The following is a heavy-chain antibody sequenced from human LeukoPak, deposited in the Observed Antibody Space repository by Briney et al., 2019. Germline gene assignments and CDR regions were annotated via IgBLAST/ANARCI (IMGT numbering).Heavy chain of an antibody. D-gene: IGHD6-19*01. Sequence: SETLSLTCTVSGGSVSSGSYYWSWIRQPPGKGLEWIGYIYYSGSTNYNPSLKSRVTISVDTSKNQFSLKLSSVTAADTAVYYCARVKGGVAGLFYYYYGMDVWGQGTTVTVSS. CDR3: ARVKGGVAGLFYYYYGMDV. CDR1: GGSVSSGSYY. J-gene: IGHJ6*02. V-gene: IGHV4-61*01. CDR2: IYYSGST.